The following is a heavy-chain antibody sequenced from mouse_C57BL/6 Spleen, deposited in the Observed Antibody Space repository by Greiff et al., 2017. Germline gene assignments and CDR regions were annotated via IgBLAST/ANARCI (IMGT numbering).Heavy chain of an antibody. CDR3: AREGATVVAEAMDY. D-gene: IGHD1-1*01. J-gene: IGHJ4*01. CDR1: GYAFSSSW. V-gene: IGHV1-82*01. CDR2: IYPGDGDT. Sequence: QVQLQQSGPELVKPGASVKISCKASGYAFSSSWMNWVKQRPGKGLEWIGRIYPGDGDTNYNGKFKGKATLTADKSSSTAYMQLRSLTSDDSAVYFCAREGATVVAEAMDYWGQGTSVTVSS.